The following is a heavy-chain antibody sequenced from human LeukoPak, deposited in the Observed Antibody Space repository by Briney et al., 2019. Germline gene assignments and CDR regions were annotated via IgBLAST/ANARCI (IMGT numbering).Heavy chain of an antibody. J-gene: IGHJ1*01. CDR2: INPNSGGT. V-gene: IGHV1-2*06. D-gene: IGHD1-26*01. CDR3: ARVLYNGSYIQY. Sequence: ASVKVSCKASGYTFTGYYMHWVRQAPGQGLEWMGRINPNSGGTNYAQKFQGRVTMTRDTSISTAYMELSRLRSDDTAVYYCARVLYNGSYIQYWGQGTLVTVSS. CDR1: GYTFTGYY.